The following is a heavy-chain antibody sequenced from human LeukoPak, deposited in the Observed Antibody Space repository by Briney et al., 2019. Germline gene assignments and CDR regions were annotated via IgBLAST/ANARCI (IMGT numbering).Heavy chain of an antibody. J-gene: IGHJ4*02. CDR3: ARVWSYYYFDY. Sequence: PGGSLRLSCAASGFTFSSYGMHWVRQAPGKGLEWVAVIWYDGSNKYYADSVKGRFTISRDNSKNTLYLQMNSLRAEDTAVYYCARVWSYYYFDYWGQGTLVTVSS. CDR2: IWYDGSNK. V-gene: IGHV3-33*01. CDR1: GFTFSSYG. D-gene: IGHD2-8*02.